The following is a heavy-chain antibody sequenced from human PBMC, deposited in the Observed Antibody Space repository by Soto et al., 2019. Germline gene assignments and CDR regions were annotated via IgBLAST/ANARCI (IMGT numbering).Heavy chain of an antibody. CDR3: ARRTSVYGSGSYYQFFDY. CDR2: IYYSGST. D-gene: IGHD3-10*01. J-gene: IGHJ4*02. V-gene: IGHV4-59*08. Sequence: QVQLQESGPGLVKPSETLSLTCTVSGGSISSYYWSWIRQPPGKGLEWIGYIYYSGSTNYNPSLKSRVTISVDTSKNPFSLKLSSVTAADTAVYYCARRTSVYGSGSYYQFFDYWGQGTLVTVSS. CDR1: GGSISSYY.